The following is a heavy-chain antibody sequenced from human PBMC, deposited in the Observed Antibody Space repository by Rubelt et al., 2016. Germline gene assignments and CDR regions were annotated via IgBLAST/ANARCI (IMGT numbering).Heavy chain of an antibody. D-gene: IGHD3-10*01. Sequence: QLQLQESGPGLVKPSGTLSLTCAVSGGAISSSSWWSWVRQPPGKGLEWIGDIYHSGSSIYNTSLKSRVTISVDQSKTQFSLELSSVVAAGTSVYYCARREAGSGSYGFWGQGTLVTVSS. CDR3: ARREAGSGSYGF. CDR2: IYHSGSS. V-gene: IGHV4-4*02. CDR1: GGAISSSSW. J-gene: IGHJ4*02.